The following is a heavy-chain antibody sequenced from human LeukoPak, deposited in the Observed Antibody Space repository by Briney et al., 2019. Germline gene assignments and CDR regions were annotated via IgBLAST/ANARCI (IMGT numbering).Heavy chain of an antibody. Sequence: GGSLRLSCAASGFTSSSYGINWVRQAPGKGLEWVSYISSSSSTIYYADSVKGRFTISRDNAKNSLYLQMNSLRAADTAVYYCARGARYFDYWGQGTLVTVSS. CDR2: ISSSSSTI. CDR1: GFTSSSYG. CDR3: ARGARYFDY. J-gene: IGHJ4*02. V-gene: IGHV3-48*01.